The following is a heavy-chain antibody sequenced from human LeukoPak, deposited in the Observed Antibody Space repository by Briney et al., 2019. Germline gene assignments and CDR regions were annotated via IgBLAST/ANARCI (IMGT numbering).Heavy chain of an antibody. CDR1: GFTFSSYW. V-gene: IGHV3-7*01. CDR2: IKQDGSEK. CDR3: ARAHWDGFDI. J-gene: IGHJ3*02. Sequence: GGSLRLSCAASGFTFSSYWMSWVRQAPGKGLEWVANIKQDGSEKYYVDSVEGRFTISRDNTKNSLYLQMNSLRADDTAVYYCARAHWDGFDIWGQGTMVTVSS.